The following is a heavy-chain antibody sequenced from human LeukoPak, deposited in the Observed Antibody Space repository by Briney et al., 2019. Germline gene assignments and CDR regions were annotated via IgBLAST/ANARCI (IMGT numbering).Heavy chain of an antibody. D-gene: IGHD2-8*01. V-gene: IGHV4-4*07. CDR3: ARVLGLTVPPLYYYYGMDV. CDR1: GGSISSYY. J-gene: IGHJ6*02. CDR2: IYTSGST. Sequence: PSETLSLTCTVSGGSISSYYWSWIRQPAGKGLEWIGRIYTSGSTDYNPSLKSRVTISVDTSKNQFSLKLSSVTAADTAVYYCARVLGLTVPPLYYYYGMDVWGQGTTVTVSS.